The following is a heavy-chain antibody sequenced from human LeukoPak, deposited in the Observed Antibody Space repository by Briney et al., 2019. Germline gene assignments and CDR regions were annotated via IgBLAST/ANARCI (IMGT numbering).Heavy chain of an antibody. CDR2: IYYSGST. D-gene: IGHD3-22*01. CDR3: ARVYYYDSSGYYPYAFDI. V-gene: IGHV4-61*01. J-gene: IGHJ3*02. Sequence: SETLSLTCTVSGGSVSSGSYYWSWIRQPPGKGLEWIGYIYYSGSTNYNPSLKSRVTISVDTSKNQFSLKLSSVTAADTAVYYCARVYYYDSSGYYPYAFDIWGQGTMVTVSS. CDR1: GGSVSSGSYY.